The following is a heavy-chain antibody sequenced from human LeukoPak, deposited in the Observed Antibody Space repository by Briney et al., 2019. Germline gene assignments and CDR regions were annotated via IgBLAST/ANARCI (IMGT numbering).Heavy chain of an antibody. CDR2: IYGGGGT. D-gene: IGHD3-10*01. J-gene: IGHJ5*02. Sequence: GGPLRLSCTASGFTVSGTYMDGVREAPGKGLEWVSVIYGGGGTVYADSVKGRITISRDNSKNMVYLQMNSLRTEDSAVYYCARDRAGTQSWVEFDLWGQGTLVTVSS. V-gene: IGHV3-53*05. CDR3: ARDRAGTQSWVEFDL. CDR1: GFTVSGTY.